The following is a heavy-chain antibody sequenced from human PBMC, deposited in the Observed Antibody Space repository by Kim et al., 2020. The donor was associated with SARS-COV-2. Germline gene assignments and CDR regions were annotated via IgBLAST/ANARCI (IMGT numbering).Heavy chain of an antibody. CDR3: ARGSNFGPFDY. Sequence: GGSLRLSCAASGFTVSSYEMNWVRQAPGKGLEWVSYIISGGSTIYDADSVRGLFTISSDNDKNALYLQMNILGAEDTAVYYWARGSNFGPFDYWGQGTL. D-gene: IGHD3-10*01. CDR2: IISGGSTI. V-gene: IGHV3-48*03. J-gene: IGHJ4*02. CDR1: GFTVSSYE.